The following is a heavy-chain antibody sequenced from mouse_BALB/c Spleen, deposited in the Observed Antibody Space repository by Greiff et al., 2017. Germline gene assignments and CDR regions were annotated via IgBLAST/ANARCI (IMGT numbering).Heavy chain of an antibody. J-gene: IGHJ4*01. Sequence: EVQGVESGGDLVKPGGSLKLSCAASGFTFSSYGMSWVRQTPDKRLEWVATISSGGSYTYYPDSVKGRFTISRDNAKNTLYLQMSSLKSEDTAMYYCARELGLRYYYAMDYWGQGTSVTVSS. CDR1: GFTFSSYG. CDR3: ARELGLRYYYAMDY. D-gene: IGHD3-1*01. CDR2: ISSGGSYT. V-gene: IGHV5-6*01.